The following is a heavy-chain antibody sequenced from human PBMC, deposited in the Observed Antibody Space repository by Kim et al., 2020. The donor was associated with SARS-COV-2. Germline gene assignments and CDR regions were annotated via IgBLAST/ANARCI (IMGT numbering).Heavy chain of an antibody. CDR2: ISWNSGSI. V-gene: IGHV3-9*01. CDR3: AKGTPGRDYGDYPDY. CDR1: GFTFGDYA. Sequence: GGSLRLSCAASGFTFGDYAMHWVRQAPGKGLEWVSGISWNSGSIGYADSVKGRFTISRDNAKNSLYLQMNSLRAEDTALYYCAKGTPGRDYGDYPDYWGQGTLVTVSS. J-gene: IGHJ4*02. D-gene: IGHD4-17*01.